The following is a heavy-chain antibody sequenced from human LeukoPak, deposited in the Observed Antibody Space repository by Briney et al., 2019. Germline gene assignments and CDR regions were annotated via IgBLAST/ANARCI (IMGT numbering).Heavy chain of an antibody. CDR1: GFTFSSYG. V-gene: IGHV3-33*01. CDR3: ARDKQSDDFWSGYSLGYFDP. D-gene: IGHD3-3*01. CDR2: IWYDGSNK. Sequence: GGSLRLSCAASGFTFSSYGMHWVRQAPGKGLEWVAVIWYDGSNKYYADSVKGRFTISRDNSKNTLYLQMNSLRAEDTAVYYCARDKQSDDFWSGYSLGYFDPWGRGTLSLSPQ. J-gene: IGHJ2*01.